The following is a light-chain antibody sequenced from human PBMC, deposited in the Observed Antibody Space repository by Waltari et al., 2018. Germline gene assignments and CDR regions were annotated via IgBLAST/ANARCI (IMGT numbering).Light chain of an antibody. CDR3: CSYAGSYTWV. CDR1: SSDVGGYNY. CDR2: DVS. V-gene: IGLV2-11*01. J-gene: IGLJ3*02. Sequence: QSALTQPRSVSGSPGQSVTISCTGTSSDVGGYNYVSWYQQHPGKAPKLMIYDVSKRPPGFPSRFSGSKTGNTASLTISGLQAEDEADYYCCSYAGSYTWVFGGGTKLTVL.